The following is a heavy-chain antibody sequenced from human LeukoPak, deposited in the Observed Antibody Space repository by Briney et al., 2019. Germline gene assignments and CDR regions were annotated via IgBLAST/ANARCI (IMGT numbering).Heavy chain of an antibody. CDR1: GGSISNYY. J-gene: IGHJ3*02. D-gene: IGHD5-24*01. V-gene: IGHV4-4*07. Sequence: SETLSLTCTVSGGSISNYYWSRIRQPAGKGLEWIGRIYTSGSTNYNPSLKSRVTISVDTSKNQFSLKLSSVTAADTAVYYCARLEMATPYDAFDIWGQGTMVTVSS. CDR2: IYTSGST. CDR3: ARLEMATPYDAFDI.